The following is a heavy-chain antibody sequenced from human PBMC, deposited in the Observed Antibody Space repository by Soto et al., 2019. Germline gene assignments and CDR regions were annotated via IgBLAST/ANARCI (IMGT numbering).Heavy chain of an antibody. J-gene: IGHJ4*02. D-gene: IGHD5-18*01. Sequence: QITLKESGPTLVKPTQTLTLTCTFSGFSLSTSGVGVGWIRQPPGKALEWLALIYWDDDKRYSPSLKSRLTITKDTSKNQVVLTMTNMDPVDTATYYCAHSPELGRGYSYGEAFVYWGQGTLVTVSS. CDR1: GFSLSTSGVG. V-gene: IGHV2-5*02. CDR2: IYWDDDK. CDR3: AHSPELGRGYSYGEAFVY.